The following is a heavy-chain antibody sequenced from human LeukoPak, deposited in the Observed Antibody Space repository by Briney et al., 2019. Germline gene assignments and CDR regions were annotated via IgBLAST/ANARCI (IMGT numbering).Heavy chain of an antibody. CDR1: GGSISSYY. CDR2: IYYRGST. V-gene: IGHV4-59*01. J-gene: IGHJ4*02. CDR3: ARERSPDYCSGGSCYFDY. D-gene: IGHD2-15*01. Sequence: SETLSLTCTVSGGSISSYYWSWIRQPPRKGLEWIGYIYYRGSTNYNPSLKSRVTISVDTSKNQFSLKLSSVTAADTAVYYCARERSPDYCSGGSCYFDYWGQGTLVTVSS.